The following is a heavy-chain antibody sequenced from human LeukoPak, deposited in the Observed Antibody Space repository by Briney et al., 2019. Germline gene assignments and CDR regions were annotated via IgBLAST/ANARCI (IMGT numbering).Heavy chain of an antibody. CDR1: GFTFSSYA. V-gene: IGHV3-23*01. Sequence: GGSLRLSCAASGFTFSSYAMNWVRQAPGKGLEWVSVISGSGGSIYYADSVKGRFTISRDNAKNSLYLQMNSLRDEDTAVYYCARDLPLSRGRGIFDYWGQGTLVTVSS. CDR3: ARDLPLSRGRGIFDY. CDR2: ISGSGGSI. J-gene: IGHJ4*02. D-gene: IGHD3-16*01.